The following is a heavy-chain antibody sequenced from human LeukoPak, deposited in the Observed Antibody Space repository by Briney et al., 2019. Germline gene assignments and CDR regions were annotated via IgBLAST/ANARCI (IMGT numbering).Heavy chain of an antibody. CDR2: ISSSSSYI. Sequence: GGSLRLSCAASGFTFSSYSMNWVRQAPGKGLEWVSSISSSSSYIYYADSVKGRFTISRDNAKNSLYLQMNSLRAEDTAVYYCARGRGGYDILTGYYRWAIDYWGQGTLVTVSS. CDR3: ARGRGGYDILTGYYRWAIDY. J-gene: IGHJ4*02. D-gene: IGHD3-9*01. CDR1: GFTFSSYS. V-gene: IGHV3-21*01.